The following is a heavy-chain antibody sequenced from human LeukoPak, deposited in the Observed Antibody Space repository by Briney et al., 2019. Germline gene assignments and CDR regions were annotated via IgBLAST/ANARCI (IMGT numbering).Heavy chain of an antibody. D-gene: IGHD3-3*01. CDR1: GYSFTSYW. V-gene: IGHV5-51*01. Sequence: GESLKISCKGSGYSFTSYWIGLVRQMPGKGLEWVGIIYPSDSDTRYSPSFKGQVTISADKSISTAYLQWSGLKASDTAMYYCARAFWSGYYYYGMDVWGQGTTVTVSS. J-gene: IGHJ6*02. CDR2: IYPSDSDT. CDR3: ARAFWSGYYYYGMDV.